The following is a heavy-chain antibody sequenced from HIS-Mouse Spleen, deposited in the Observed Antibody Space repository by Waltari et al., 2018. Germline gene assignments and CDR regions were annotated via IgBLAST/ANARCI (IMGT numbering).Heavy chain of an antibody. CDR2: IYYSGST. D-gene: IGHD6-13*01. V-gene: IGHV4-39*07. CDR1: GGPISSSSYY. J-gene: IGHJ2*01. Sequence: QLQLQESGPGLVKPSETLSLTCTPSGGPISSSSYYWGWIRQPPGKGLEWIGIIYYSGSTYYNPSLKSRVTISVDTSKNQFSLKLSSVTAADTAVYYCAREIPYSSSWYDWYFDLWGRGTLVTVSS. CDR3: AREIPYSSSWYDWYFDL.